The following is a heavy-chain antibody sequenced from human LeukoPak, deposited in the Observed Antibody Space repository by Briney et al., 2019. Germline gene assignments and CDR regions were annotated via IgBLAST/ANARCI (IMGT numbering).Heavy chain of an antibody. CDR1: GCTFSSYW. CDR3: ATERLLDY. J-gene: IGHJ4*02. V-gene: IGHV3-7*05. CDR2: INQDGSER. D-gene: IGHD2-15*01. Sequence: SGGSLRLSCAASGCTFSSYWMTWVRQAPGKGLEWVAYINQDGSERYYVDSVKGRFTISRDNAKKSLNLQMNSLTVEDTAAYYCATERLLDYWGQGTLVTVSS.